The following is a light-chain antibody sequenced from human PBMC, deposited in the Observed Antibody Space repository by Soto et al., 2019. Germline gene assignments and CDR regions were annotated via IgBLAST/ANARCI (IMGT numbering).Light chain of an antibody. Sequence: EIVLTQSPGTLSLSPGERATLSCRASQSVSSSYLAWYQQKPGQAPRLLIYGASSRATGIPDRFNGSGSGTDFTLTISSLQPDDCATYYCQHYNSYPWTFGQGTTVDIK. J-gene: IGKJ1*01. CDR2: GAS. CDR3: QHYNSYPWT. CDR1: QSVSSSY. V-gene: IGKV3-20*01.